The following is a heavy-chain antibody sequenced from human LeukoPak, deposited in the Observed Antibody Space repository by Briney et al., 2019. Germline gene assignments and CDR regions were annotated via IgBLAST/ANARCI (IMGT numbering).Heavy chain of an antibody. Sequence: GGSLRLSCAASGFTFRSYGMHWVRQVPGKGLEWVALISYDGGNKYYGDSVKGRFTISRDNSKNTLYLQMNSLRAEDTAVYYCARRRCSSTSCFFDYWGQGTLVTVSS. V-gene: IGHV3-30*03. CDR2: ISYDGGNK. CDR1: GFTFRSYG. D-gene: IGHD2-2*01. CDR3: ARRRCSSTSCFFDY. J-gene: IGHJ4*02.